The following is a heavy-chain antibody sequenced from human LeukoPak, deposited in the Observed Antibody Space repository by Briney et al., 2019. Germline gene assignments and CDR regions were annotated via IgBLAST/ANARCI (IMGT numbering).Heavy chain of an antibody. CDR3: ARDSLGYSGYAKGGLDI. J-gene: IGHJ3*02. CDR1: GFTFSSYG. D-gene: IGHD5-12*01. CDR2: IWFDGSNK. Sequence: PGGSLRLSCAASGFTFSSYGMHWVRQAPGKGLEWVAVIWFDGSNKYCADSVKGRFTISRDNSKNTLYLQMNSLRAEDTAVYYCARDSLGYSGYAKGGLDIWGQGTMVTVSS. V-gene: IGHV3-33*08.